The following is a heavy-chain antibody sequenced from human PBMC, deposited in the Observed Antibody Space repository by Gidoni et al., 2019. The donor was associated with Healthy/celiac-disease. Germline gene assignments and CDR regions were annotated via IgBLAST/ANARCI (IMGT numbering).Heavy chain of an antibody. J-gene: IGHJ4*02. CDR2: IYTSGST. CDR3: AREKNDYVWGSYSPVFDY. V-gene: IGHV4-61*02. Sequence: QVQLQESGPGLVKPSQTLSLTCTVSGGSISSGSYYWSWIRQPAGKGLEWIGRIYTSGSTNYNPSLKSRVTISVDTSKNQFSLKLSSVTAADTAVYYCAREKNDYVWGSYSPVFDYWGQGTLVTVSS. D-gene: IGHD3-16*01. CDR1: GGSISSGSYY.